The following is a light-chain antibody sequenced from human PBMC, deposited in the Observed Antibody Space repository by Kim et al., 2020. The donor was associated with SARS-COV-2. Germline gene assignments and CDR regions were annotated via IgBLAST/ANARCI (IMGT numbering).Light chain of an antibody. CDR3: QQRSNWPLT. CDR2: DAS. V-gene: IGKV3-11*01. Sequence: EIVLTQSPATLSLSPGERATLSCRASQSVSRYLAWYQQKPGQAPRLLIYDASNRATGIPARFSRSGSGTDFTLTISSLEPEDFTVYYCQQRSNWPLTFGGGTKVDIK. CDR1: QSVSRY. J-gene: IGKJ4*01.